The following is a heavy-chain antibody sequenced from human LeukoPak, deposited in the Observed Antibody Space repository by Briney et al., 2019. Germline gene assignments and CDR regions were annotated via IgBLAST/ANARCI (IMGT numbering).Heavy chain of an antibody. Sequence: GGSMRLSCAASGPTLITYSMNWVRQAPGKGRAWVSYISSSSSTIYYADSVKGRFTISRENAKNSLYLQMNSLRAEDTAVYYCASGFSHGYGYWGQGALVTVSS. D-gene: IGHD5-18*01. CDR2: ISSSSSTI. V-gene: IGHV3-48*01. J-gene: IGHJ4*02. CDR1: GPTLITYS. CDR3: ASGFSHGYGY.